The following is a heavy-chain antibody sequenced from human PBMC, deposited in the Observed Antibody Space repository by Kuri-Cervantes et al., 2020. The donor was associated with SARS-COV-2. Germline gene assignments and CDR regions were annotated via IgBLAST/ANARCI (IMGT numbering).Heavy chain of an antibody. V-gene: IGHV4-61*02. D-gene: IGHD3-3*01. CDR1: GGSISSSSYY. CDR2: IYTSGST. CDR3: ARVYYDFWSGINYGMDV. J-gene: IGHJ6*02. Sequence: SETLSLTCTVSGGSISSSSYYWSWIRQPAGKGLEWIGRIYTSGSTNYNPSLKSRVTISVDTSKNQFSLKLSSVTAADTAVYYCARVYYDFWSGINYGMDVWGQGTTVTVSS.